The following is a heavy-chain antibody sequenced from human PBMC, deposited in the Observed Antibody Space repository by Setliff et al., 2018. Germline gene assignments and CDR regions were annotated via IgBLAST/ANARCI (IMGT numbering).Heavy chain of an antibody. D-gene: IGHD3-22*01. CDR3: VREGVDSRSSTDYRYYMDV. CDR2: TIPMFGTT. Sequence: GASVKVSCKASGATFSSYGISWVRQAPGQGLEWMGGTIPMFGTTEYAQKFQGRLTIITDESTNTAFMQLSSLRSDDTAVYYCVREGVDSRSSTDYRYYMDVWG. J-gene: IGHJ6*03. V-gene: IGHV1-69*05. CDR1: GATFSSYG.